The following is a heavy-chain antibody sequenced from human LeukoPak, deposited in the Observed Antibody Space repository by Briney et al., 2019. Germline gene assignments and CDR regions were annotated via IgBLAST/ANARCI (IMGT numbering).Heavy chain of an antibody. D-gene: IGHD2-21*02. Sequence: SETLSLTCTVSGGSISSSSYYWGWIRQPPGKGLEWIGSIYYSGSTYYNPSLKSRVTISVDTSKNQFSLKLSSVTAADTAVYYCARGRVVVTARNWFDPWGQGTLVTVSS. J-gene: IGHJ5*02. V-gene: IGHV4-39*07. CDR1: GGSISSSSYY. CDR2: IYYSGST. CDR3: ARGRVVVTARNWFDP.